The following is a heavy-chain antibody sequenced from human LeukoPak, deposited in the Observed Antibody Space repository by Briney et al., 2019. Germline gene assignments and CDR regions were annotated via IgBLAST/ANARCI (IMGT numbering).Heavy chain of an antibody. Sequence: GGSLRLSCAASGFTFSDYYMSWIRQAPGKGLEWVSYISSSGSTIYYADSMKGRFTISRDNAKNSLYLQMDSLRAEDTAVYYCARVSGEYQLLSDSYFYYWGQGTLVTVSS. D-gene: IGHD2-2*01. J-gene: IGHJ4*02. CDR2: ISSSGSTI. CDR3: ARVSGEYQLLSDSYFYY. CDR1: GFTFSDYY. V-gene: IGHV3-11*01.